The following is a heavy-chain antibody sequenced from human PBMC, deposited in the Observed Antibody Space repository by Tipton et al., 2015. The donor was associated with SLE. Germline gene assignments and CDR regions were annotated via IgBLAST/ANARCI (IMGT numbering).Heavy chain of an antibody. Sequence: TLSLTCTVSGASISSYYWSWIRQPPGKGLEWIGYIYYSGSTNYNPSLKGRVTISVDTSKNQFSLKLSSVTTADTAVYYCARRVVPDYWGQGTLVTVSS. D-gene: IGHD2-2*01. CDR3: ARRVVPDY. V-gene: IGHV4-59*01. CDR1: GASISSYY. CDR2: IYYSGST. J-gene: IGHJ4*02.